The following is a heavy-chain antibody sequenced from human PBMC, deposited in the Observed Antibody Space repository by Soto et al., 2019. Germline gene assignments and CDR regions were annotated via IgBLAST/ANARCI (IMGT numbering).Heavy chain of an antibody. CDR3: ARHYENYFDY. D-gene: IGHD3-3*01. J-gene: IGHJ4*02. V-gene: IGHV5-10-1*01. CDR2: IDPSDSYT. CDR1: GYXLTSYL. Sequence: EXLKIYCKCYGYXLTSYLLTWVRHMPGKGLELMGRIDPSDSYTNYSPSFQGHVTISADKSISTAYMQWSSLKASDTAMYYCARHYENYFDYWGQGTLVTVS.